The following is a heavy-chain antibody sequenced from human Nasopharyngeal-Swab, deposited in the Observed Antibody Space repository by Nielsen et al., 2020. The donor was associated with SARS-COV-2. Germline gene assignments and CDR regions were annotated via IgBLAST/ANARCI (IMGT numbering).Heavy chain of an antibody. J-gene: IGHJ4*02. Sequence: GKSLKISCAASGFTFSNYWMTWVRQAPGKGLEWVANIKQDGSKKNYVDSVKGRFTISRDDAMNSLYLQMNSLRAEDTAVYYCATHNDYRFENWGQGTLVSVSS. CDR1: GFTFSNYW. V-gene: IGHV3-7*05. D-gene: IGHD4-11*01. CDR3: ATHNDYRFEN. CDR2: IKQDGSKK.